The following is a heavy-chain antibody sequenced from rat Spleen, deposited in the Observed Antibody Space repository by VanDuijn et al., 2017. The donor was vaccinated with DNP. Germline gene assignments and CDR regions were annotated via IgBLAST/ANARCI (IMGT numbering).Heavy chain of an antibody. CDR1: GFIFSNYW. J-gene: IGHJ4*01. D-gene: IGHD1-10*01. CDR3: AKDQGLITTIDYVMDA. Sequence: EVQLVESGGGPVQPGRSLKLSCVASGFIFSNYWMTWIRQAPGKGLEWVSSINTDGGSTYYPDSVKGRFTISRDNAENTVYLQMNSLRSEDTATYYCAKDQGLITTIDYVMDAWGQGASVTVSS. CDR2: INTDGGST. V-gene: IGHV5-58*01.